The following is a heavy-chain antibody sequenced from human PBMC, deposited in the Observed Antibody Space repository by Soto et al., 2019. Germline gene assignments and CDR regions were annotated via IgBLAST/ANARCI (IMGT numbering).Heavy chain of an antibody. V-gene: IGHV3-30-3*01. J-gene: IGHJ4*02. Sequence: GSLRLSCATSGFTFKSYTLHWVRQTPGRGLQWVAVISYDGSNKYYADSVRGRFTISRDNSNSTLYLQMNSLRADDSAVYYCVGASMWTGKGLEYWGQGALVTAPQ. CDR2: ISYDGSNK. CDR3: VGASMWTGKGLEY. D-gene: IGHD3-10*02. CDR1: GFTFKSYT.